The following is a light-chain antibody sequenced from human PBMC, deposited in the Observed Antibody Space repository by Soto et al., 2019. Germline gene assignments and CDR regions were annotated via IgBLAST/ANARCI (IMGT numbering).Light chain of an antibody. CDR1: SSDVGGYNY. V-gene: IGLV2-14*01. J-gene: IGLJ3*02. CDR2: EVS. CDR3: SSSSWV. Sequence: QSVLTQPASVSGSPGQSITISCTGTSSDVGGYNYVSWYQQHPGKAPKLMIYEVSNRPSGVSNRFSGSKSGNTASLTISGLQAEDEADYYTSSSSWVFGGGTKLTVL.